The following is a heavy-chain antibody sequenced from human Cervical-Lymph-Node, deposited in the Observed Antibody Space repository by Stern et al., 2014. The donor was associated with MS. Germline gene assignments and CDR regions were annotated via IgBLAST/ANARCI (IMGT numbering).Heavy chain of an antibody. Sequence: QITLKESGPALVRPTQTLTLTCSFSGFSLTTDGMCVSWIRQPPGKALQWLALVDWDDDTYYDTSLRTRLTISKDTSKTQVVLTMANMDPVDTATYFGARTRWGASGRHAARFDHWGQGTVVTVSS. CDR3: ARTRWGASGRHAARFDH. J-gene: IGHJ3*01. D-gene: IGHD1-26*01. V-gene: IGHV2-70*01. CDR2: VDWDDDT. CDR1: GFSLTTDGMC.